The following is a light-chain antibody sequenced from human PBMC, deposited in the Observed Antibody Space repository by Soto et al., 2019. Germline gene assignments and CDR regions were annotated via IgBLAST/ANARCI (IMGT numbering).Light chain of an antibody. Sequence: QSVLTQPPSASGTPGQRVTISCSGSSSNIGSNYVYWYQQLPGTAPKLLIYSNNQRPSGVPDRFSGSKSGTSASLAISGLRSEDEADYYCCSYAGGNAWVFGGGTKVTVL. CDR2: SNN. CDR3: CSYAGGNAWV. CDR1: SSNIGSNY. J-gene: IGLJ3*02. V-gene: IGLV1-47*02.